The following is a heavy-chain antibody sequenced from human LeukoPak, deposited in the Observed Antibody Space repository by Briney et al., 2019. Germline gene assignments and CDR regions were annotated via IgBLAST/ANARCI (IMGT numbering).Heavy chain of an antibody. V-gene: IGHV3-48*01. Sequence: GGSLRLSCAASGFTFSSYSMNWVRQAPGKGLGWVSYISSSSSTIYYADSVKGRFTISRDNAKNSLYLQMNSLRGEDTAVYYCASGSGWYGGVFDYWGQGALVTVSS. CDR1: GFTFSSYS. CDR2: ISSSSSTI. D-gene: IGHD6-19*01. J-gene: IGHJ4*02. CDR3: ASGSGWYGGVFDY.